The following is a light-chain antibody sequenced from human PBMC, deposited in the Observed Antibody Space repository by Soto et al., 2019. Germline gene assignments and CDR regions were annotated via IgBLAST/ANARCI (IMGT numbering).Light chain of an antibody. V-gene: IGLV1-44*01. J-gene: IGLJ3*02. CDR1: SSNIGSNT. CDR2: SNN. Sequence: QSVLTQPPSASGTPGQRVTISCSGSSSNIGSNTVNWYQELPGTAPKLLIYSNNQRPSGVPDRFSGSKSGTSVSLAISGLQSEDEADYYCAAWGARLNGVVLGGGTKLTVL. CDR3: AAWGARLNGVV.